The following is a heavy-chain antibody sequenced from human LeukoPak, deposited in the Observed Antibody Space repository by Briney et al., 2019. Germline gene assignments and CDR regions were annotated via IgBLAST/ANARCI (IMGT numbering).Heavy chain of an antibody. D-gene: IGHD4-17*01. CDR3: ARFSNDHGVKFDY. CDR1: GGSISSGGYY. Sequence: PSETLSLTRTVSGGSISSGGYYWSWVRQHPEKGLEWIGYIYYSGTAYYNPSLKSRVTMSVDTSKNQFSLKLDSVTAADTAVYYCARFSNDHGVKFDYWGQGTLVTVSS. J-gene: IGHJ4*02. CDR2: IYYSGTA. V-gene: IGHV4-31*03.